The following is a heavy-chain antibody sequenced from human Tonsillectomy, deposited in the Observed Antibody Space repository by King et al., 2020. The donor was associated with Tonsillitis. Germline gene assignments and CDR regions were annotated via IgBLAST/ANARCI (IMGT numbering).Heavy chain of an antibody. J-gene: IGHJ4*02. Sequence: VTLQESGPALVKPTQTLTLTCTFSGFSLSTSGMCVSWIRQPPGKALEWLARIDWDDDKYYSTSLKTRLTISKDTSKNQVVLTMTNMDPVDTATYYCARSTSYDSSGYYLDYWGQGTLVTVSS. CDR1: GFSLSTSGMC. CDR3: ARSTSYDSSGYYLDY. D-gene: IGHD3-22*01. V-gene: IGHV2-70*11. CDR2: IDWDDDK.